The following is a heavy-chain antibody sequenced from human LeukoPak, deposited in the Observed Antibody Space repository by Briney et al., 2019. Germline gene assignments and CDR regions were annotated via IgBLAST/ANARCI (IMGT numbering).Heavy chain of an antibody. D-gene: IGHD3-22*01. CDR3: AREGGPDYYDSSGYFYYFDY. CDR2: INPNSGGT. J-gene: IGHJ4*02. CDR1: GYTFTGYY. Sequence: GASVKVSCKASGYTFTGYYMHWVRQAPGQGLEWMGWINPNSGGTNYAQKLQGRVTMTTDTSTSTAYMELRSLRSDDTAVYYCAREGGPDYYDSSGYFYYFDYWGQGTLVTVSS. V-gene: IGHV1-2*02.